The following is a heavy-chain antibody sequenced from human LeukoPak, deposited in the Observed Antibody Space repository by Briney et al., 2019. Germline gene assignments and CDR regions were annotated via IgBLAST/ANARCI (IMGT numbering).Heavy chain of an antibody. CDR2: IIPIFGTA. CDR3: ARGGPYCSSTSCSYYFDY. V-gene: IGHV1-69*13. J-gene: IGHJ4*02. CDR1: GGTFSSYA. Sequence: SVKVSCKASGGTFSSYAISWVRQAAGQGLEWMGGIIPIFGTANYAQKFQGRVTITADESTSTGYMELSSLRSEDTAVYYCARGGPYCSSTSCSYYFDYWGQGTLVTVSS. D-gene: IGHD2-2*01.